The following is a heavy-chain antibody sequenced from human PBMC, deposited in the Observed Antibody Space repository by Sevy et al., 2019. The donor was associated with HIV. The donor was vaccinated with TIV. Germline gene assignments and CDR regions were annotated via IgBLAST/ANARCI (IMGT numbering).Heavy chain of an antibody. J-gene: IGHJ3*02. CDR3: AQLGVTTTAFDI. CDR1: GFSLSTSGVG. D-gene: IGHD4-17*01. CDR2: IYWNDDK. Sequence: SGTTLVNPTQTLTLTCTFSGFSLSTSGVGVGWIRQPPGKAREWLALIYWNDDKRYSPSLKSRLTITKDTSKNQVVLTMTNMDPVDTATYYCAQLGVTTTAFDIWGQGTMVTVSS. V-gene: IGHV2-5*01.